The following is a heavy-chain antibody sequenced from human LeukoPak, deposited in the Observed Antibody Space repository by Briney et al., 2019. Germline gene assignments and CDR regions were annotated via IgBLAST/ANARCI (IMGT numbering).Heavy chain of an antibody. CDR2: ISYDGSNK. CDR1: GFTFSSYA. D-gene: IGHD4-17*01. V-gene: IGHV3-30-3*01. Sequence: PGGSLRLSCAASGFTFSSYAMHWVRQAPGKGLEWVAVISYDGSNKYYADSVKGRLTISRDNSKNTLYLQMNSPRAEDTAVYYCARDRDYGGLDYWGQGTLVTVSS. J-gene: IGHJ4*02. CDR3: ARDRDYGGLDY.